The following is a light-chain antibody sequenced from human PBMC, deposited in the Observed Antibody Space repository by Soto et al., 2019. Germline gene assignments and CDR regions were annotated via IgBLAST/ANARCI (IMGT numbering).Light chain of an antibody. CDR2: GAS. Sequence: EIVLTQSPGTLSLSPGERATLSCRASQSVSSSYLAWYQQKPGQAPRLLIYGASSRATGIPDRFSGSGSGTDFPLTISRLEPEDFEVYYCQQYGSSPLTFGGGTKVDLK. V-gene: IGKV3-20*01. CDR1: QSVSSSY. CDR3: QQYGSSPLT. J-gene: IGKJ4*01.